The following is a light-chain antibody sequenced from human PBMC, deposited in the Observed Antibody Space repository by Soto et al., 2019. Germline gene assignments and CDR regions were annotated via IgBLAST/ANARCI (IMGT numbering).Light chain of an antibody. CDR2: GAS. Sequence: EIVLTQSPGTLSLSPGERATLSCRASQSVSSSYLAWYQQKPGQAPRPLIYGASSRAIGIPYRFSGSGSGTDFTLTISRLEPEGFGVYYCQPYGSSPWTFGQGTKVEIK. J-gene: IGKJ1*01. CDR3: QPYGSSPWT. V-gene: IGKV3-20*01. CDR1: QSVSSSY.